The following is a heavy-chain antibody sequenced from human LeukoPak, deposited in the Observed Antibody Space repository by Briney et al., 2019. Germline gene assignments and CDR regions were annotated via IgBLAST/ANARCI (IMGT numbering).Heavy chain of an antibody. CDR1: GFTFRSYS. CDR2: ISSSSSYI. V-gene: IGHV3-21*01. CDR3: ARSFPRASSWQIDY. J-gene: IGHJ4*02. Sequence: GGSLRLSCAASGFTFRSYSMNWVRQAPGKGLEWVSSISSSSSYIYYADSVKGRFTISRDNAKNSLYLQMNSLRAEDTAVYYCARSFPRASSWQIDYWGQGTLVTVSS. D-gene: IGHD6-13*01.